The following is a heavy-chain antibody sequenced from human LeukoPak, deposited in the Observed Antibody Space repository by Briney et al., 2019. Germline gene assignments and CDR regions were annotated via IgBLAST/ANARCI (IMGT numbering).Heavy chain of an antibody. CDR3: ARDLVGATPGIPEY. D-gene: IGHD1-26*01. CDR2: ISVYNGNT. J-gene: IGHJ4*02. Sequence: ASVKVSCKASGYTFTSYGISWVRQAPGQGLEWMGWISVYNGNTNYAQKLQGRVTMTTHTSTSTAYMELRSLRSDDTAVYYCARDLVGATPGIPEYWGQGTLVTVSS. V-gene: IGHV1-18*01. CDR1: GYTFTSYG.